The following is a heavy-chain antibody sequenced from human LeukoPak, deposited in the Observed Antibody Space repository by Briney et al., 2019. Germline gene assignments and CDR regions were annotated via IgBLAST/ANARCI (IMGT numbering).Heavy chain of an antibody. D-gene: IGHD6-19*01. CDR1: GGSFSGYY. Sequence: SETLSLTCAVYGGSFSGYYWSWIRQPPGKGLEWIGEINHSGSTNYNPSLKSRVTISVDTSKNQFSLKLSSVTAADTAVYYCARDSSGWYLDAFDIWGQGTMVTVSS. CDR2: INHSGST. CDR3: ARDSSGWYLDAFDI. V-gene: IGHV4-34*01. J-gene: IGHJ3*02.